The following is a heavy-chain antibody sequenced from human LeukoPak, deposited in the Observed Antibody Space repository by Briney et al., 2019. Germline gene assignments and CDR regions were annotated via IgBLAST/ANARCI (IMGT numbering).Heavy chain of an antibody. CDR1: GGSISSGGYY. CDR3: ARDPGTRGGVYDSSGYYVN. J-gene: IGHJ4*02. D-gene: IGHD3-22*01. Sequence: PSQTLSLTCTVSGGSISSGGYYWSWIRQPPGKGLEWIGEINHSGSTNYNPSLKSRVTISVDTSKNQFSLKLSSVTAADTAVYYCARDPGTRGGVYDSSGYYVNWGQGTLVTVSS. CDR2: INHSGST. V-gene: IGHV4-30-2*01.